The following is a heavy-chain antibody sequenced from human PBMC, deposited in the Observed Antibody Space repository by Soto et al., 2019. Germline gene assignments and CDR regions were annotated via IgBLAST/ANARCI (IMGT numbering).Heavy chain of an antibody. CDR3: ATSLVRGPFEY. CDR2: ISDSGNT. D-gene: IGHD3-10*01. CDR1: GDSISSYY. J-gene: IGHJ4*02. Sequence: QVQLQESGPGLVKPSETLSLTCTVSGDSISSYYWSWIRQPPGKGLEWIGYISDSGNTRYNPYLKSRVTISVDTSKNQFSLNLSSVTAADTAVYYCATSLVRGPFEYWGQGALVTVSS. V-gene: IGHV4-59*01.